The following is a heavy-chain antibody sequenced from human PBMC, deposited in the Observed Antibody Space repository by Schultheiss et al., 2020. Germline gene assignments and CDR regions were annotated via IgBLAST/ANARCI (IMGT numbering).Heavy chain of an antibody. V-gene: IGHV1-8*01. CDR2: ISAYNGNT. D-gene: IGHD6-6*01. CDR1: GYTFTSYD. J-gene: IGHJ4*02. Sequence: ASVKVSCKASGYTFTSYDINWVRQATGQGLEWMGWISAYNGNTNYAQKFQERVTITRDTSISTAYMELTRLRSDDTAVYYCARLDDSWGQGTLVTVSS. CDR3: ARLDDS.